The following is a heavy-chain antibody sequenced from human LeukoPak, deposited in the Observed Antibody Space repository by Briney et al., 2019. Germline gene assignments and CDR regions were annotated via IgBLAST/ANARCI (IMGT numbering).Heavy chain of an antibody. V-gene: IGHV3-30*18. Sequence: GGSLRLSCAASGFTFSSYGMPWVRQAPGKGLEWVAVISYDGSNKYYADSVKGRFTISRDNSKNTLYLQMNSLRAEDTAVYYCAKGRGPYYYYGMDVWGQGTTVTVSS. J-gene: IGHJ6*02. D-gene: IGHD2-15*01. CDR3: AKGRGPYYYYGMDV. CDR2: ISYDGSNK. CDR1: GFTFSSYG.